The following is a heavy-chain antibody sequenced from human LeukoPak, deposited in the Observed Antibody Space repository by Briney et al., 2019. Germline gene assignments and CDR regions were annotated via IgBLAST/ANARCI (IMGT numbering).Heavy chain of an antibody. CDR3: ARDLAPSGADAFDI. D-gene: IGHD1-14*01. CDR2: IYYSGST. Sequence: SETLSHTCTVSGGSISSGDYYWSWIRQPPGKGLEWIGYIYYSGSTYYNPSLKSRVTISVDTARNQFSLKLSSVTAADTAMYYCARDLAPSGADAFDIWGQGTMVTVSS. V-gene: IGHV4-30-4*08. CDR1: GGSISSGDYY. J-gene: IGHJ3*02.